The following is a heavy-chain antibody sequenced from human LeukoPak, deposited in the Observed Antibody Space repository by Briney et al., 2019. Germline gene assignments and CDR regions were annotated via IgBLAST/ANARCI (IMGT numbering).Heavy chain of an antibody. V-gene: IGHV3-33*01. Sequence: GGSLRLSCAASGFSFSSYAMHWVRQAPGKGLEWVAVIWYDGSNKYYGDSVKGRFTISRDNSKNTLYLQMNSLRAEDTAVYYCATGPGLQGRDGYNHYYYGLDVWGHGTKVTVSS. J-gene: IGHJ6*02. CDR2: IWYDGSNK. CDR1: GFSFSSYA. D-gene: IGHD5-24*01. CDR3: ATGPGLQGRDGYNHYYYGLDV.